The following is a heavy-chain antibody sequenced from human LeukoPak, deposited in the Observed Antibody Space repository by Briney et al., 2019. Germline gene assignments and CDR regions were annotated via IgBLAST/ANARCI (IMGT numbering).Heavy chain of an antibody. CDR2: IWYDGSNK. V-gene: IGHV3-33*01. CDR3: ARDGSGWSRDC. Sequence: GGSLRLSCAASGFTFSSYGMHWVRQAPGKGLEWVAVIWYDGSNKYYADSVKGRFTISRDNSKNTLYLQMNSLRAEDTAVYYCARDGSGWSRDCWGQGTLVTVSS. D-gene: IGHD6-19*01. J-gene: IGHJ4*02. CDR1: GFTFSSYG.